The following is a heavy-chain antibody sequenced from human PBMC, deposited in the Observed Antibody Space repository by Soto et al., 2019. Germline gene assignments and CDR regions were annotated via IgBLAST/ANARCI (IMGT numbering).Heavy chain of an antibody. CDR3: EHRVLRXXFGLVTTTAIYFDF. D-gene: IGHD3-3*01. Sequence: QITLNESGPTVVSPTETLTLTCRFSGFSLTTSGVGVGWIRQSPGKAPEWLALIYWDDDKRYSASLKSRLTITKDTSKNPVVLTVSDLDPTDTATYYCEHRVLRXXFGLVTTTAIYFDFWGQGTPVAVSS. J-gene: IGHJ4*02. CDR1: GFSLTTSGVG. V-gene: IGHV2-5*02. CDR2: IYWDDDK.